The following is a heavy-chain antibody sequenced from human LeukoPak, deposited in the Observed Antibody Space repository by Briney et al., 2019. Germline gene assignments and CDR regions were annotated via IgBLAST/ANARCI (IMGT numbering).Heavy chain of an antibody. CDR2: ISSSGSTI. J-gene: IGHJ4*02. D-gene: IGHD6-6*01. Sequence: PGGSLRLSCAASGLTFSSYWMSWVRQAPGKGLEWVSYISSSGSTIYYADSVKGRFTISRDNAKNSLYLQMNGLRAEDTAVYYCARSGIAARPGIGYWGQGTLVTVSS. CDR1: GLTFSSYW. V-gene: IGHV3-48*04. CDR3: ARSGIAARPGIGY.